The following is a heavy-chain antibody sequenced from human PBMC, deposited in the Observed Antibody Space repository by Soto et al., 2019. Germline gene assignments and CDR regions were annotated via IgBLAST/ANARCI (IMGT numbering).Heavy chain of an antibody. D-gene: IGHD2-15*01. CDR2: ISDSGATK. CDR3: ARCSRNSCYSYGVDV. V-gene: IGHV3-48*02. J-gene: IGHJ6*02. CDR1: GFTFSNCG. Sequence: LRLSCAASGFTFSNCGMNWVRQTPGKGLEWVSYISDSGATKHYADSVKGRFTISRDNGKDSLYLQMNSLRDEDTAVYFCARCSRNSCYSYGVDVWGQGATVTVSS.